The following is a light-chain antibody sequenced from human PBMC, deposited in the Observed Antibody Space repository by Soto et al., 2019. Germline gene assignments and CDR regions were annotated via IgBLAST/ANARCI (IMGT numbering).Light chain of an antibody. J-gene: IGKJ1*01. V-gene: IGKV1-5*03. Sequence: DIQMTQSPSTLSASVGDRVTITCRASQSINNWLAWYQQKPGKAPKLFIFKASTLESGVPSRFSGSGSGTEFTLSISSLQPDDFATYFCKPYESFPRTFGQGTKVEIK. CDR3: KPYESFPRT. CDR2: KAS. CDR1: QSINNW.